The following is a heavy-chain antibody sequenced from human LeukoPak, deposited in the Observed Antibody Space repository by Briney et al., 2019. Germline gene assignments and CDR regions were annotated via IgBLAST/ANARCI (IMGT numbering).Heavy chain of an antibody. V-gene: IGHV4-39*01. CDR3: ARLGGGHYYYMDV. Sequence: SETLPLTCTVSGGSISSSSYYWGWIRQPPGKGLEWIGSIYYSGSTYYNPSLKSRVTISVDTSKNQFSLKLSSVTAADTAVYYCARLGGGHYYYMDVWGKGTTVTVSS. J-gene: IGHJ6*03. CDR1: GGSISSSSYY. CDR2: IYYSGST. D-gene: IGHD1-26*01.